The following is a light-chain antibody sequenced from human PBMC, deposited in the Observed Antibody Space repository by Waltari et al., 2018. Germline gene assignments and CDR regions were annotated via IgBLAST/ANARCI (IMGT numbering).Light chain of an antibody. J-gene: IGKJ1*01. V-gene: IGKV3-20*01. CDR2: DAS. Sequence: EIVLTQSPGTLSLSPGERATPSCRASQSVCRSLAWYQQKHGQAPRLLIYDASTRATGIPDRFSGGGSGTDFSLTISRLEPEDFAVYYCQMYVRLPATFGQGTKVEI. CDR3: QMYVRLPAT. CDR1: QSVCRS.